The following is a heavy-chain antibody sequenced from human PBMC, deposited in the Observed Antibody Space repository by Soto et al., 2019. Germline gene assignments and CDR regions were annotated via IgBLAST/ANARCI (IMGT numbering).Heavy chain of an antibody. J-gene: IGHJ4*02. Sequence: LRLSCAASGFTFSSYGMHWVRQAPGKGLEWVAVISYDGSNKYYADSVKGRFTISRDNSKNTLYLQMNCLRAEDTAVYYCAKDPGSGSYYPNFDYWGQGTLVTVSS. CDR1: GFTFSSYG. CDR3: AKDPGSGSYYPNFDY. CDR2: ISYDGSNK. D-gene: IGHD3-10*01. V-gene: IGHV3-30*18.